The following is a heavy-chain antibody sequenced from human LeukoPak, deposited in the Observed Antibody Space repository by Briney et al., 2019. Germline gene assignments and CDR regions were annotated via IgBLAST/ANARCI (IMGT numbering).Heavy chain of an antibody. Sequence: ASVKVSCKASGYTFTSYGISWVRQAPGQGLEWMGWISAYNGNTNYAQKLQGRVTMTTDTSTSTAYMELRSLRSDDTAVYYCARSDRGVHGNVYYYYYGMDVWGQGTTVTVSS. CDR2: ISAYNGNT. D-gene: IGHD3-10*01. CDR1: GYTFTSYG. CDR3: ARSDRGVHGNVYYYYYGMDV. V-gene: IGHV1-18*01. J-gene: IGHJ6*02.